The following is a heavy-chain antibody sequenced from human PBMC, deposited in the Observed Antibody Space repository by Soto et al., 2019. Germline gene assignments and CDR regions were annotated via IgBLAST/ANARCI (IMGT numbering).Heavy chain of an antibody. CDR3: ARHGFTRVVAATGYFDY. V-gene: IGHV4-39*01. CDR2: IYYSGST. Sequence: SETLSLTCTVSGGSISSSSYYWGWIRQPPGKGLEWIGSIYYSGSTYYNPSLKSQVTISVDTSKNQFTLKLSYVTAADTAVNYFARHGFTRVVAATGYFDYWGQGTLVTVSS. D-gene: IGHD2-15*01. J-gene: IGHJ4*02. CDR1: GGSISSSSYY.